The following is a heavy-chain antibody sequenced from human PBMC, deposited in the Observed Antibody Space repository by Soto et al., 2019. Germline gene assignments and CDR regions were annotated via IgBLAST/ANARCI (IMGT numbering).Heavy chain of an antibody. Sequence: GGSLSLSCAASGFTFSRYAMFWVRQAPGKGLEWVSTIDSSGGNTYYADSVKGRFTISRDNSKNTLFLQINSLRVDDTAVYYCGAVALGYWGQGGLVTVSS. CDR2: IDSSGGNT. J-gene: IGHJ4*02. V-gene: IGHV3-23*01. CDR1: GFTFSRYA. D-gene: IGHD6-19*01. CDR3: GAVALGY.